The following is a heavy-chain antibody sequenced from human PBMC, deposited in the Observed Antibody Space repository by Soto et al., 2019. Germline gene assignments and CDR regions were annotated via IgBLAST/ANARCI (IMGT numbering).Heavy chain of an antibody. CDR2: INPKSGGT. D-gene: IGHD2-8*01. V-gene: IGHV1-2*04. J-gene: IGHJ6*02. Sequence: ASVKVSCKASGYSFTDYHIHWVRQAPGQGLEWLGRINPKSGGTSTAQKFQGWVTMTTDTSISTASMELTRLTSDDTAIHYCARGDSTDCSNGVCSFFYNHDMDVWGQGTTVTVSS. CDR1: GYSFTDYH. CDR3: ARGDSTDCSNGVCSFFYNHDMDV.